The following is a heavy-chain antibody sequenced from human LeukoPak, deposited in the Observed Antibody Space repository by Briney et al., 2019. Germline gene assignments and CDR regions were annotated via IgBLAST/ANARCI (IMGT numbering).Heavy chain of an antibody. J-gene: IGHJ6*02. CDR1: GGSISSGGYS. V-gene: IGHV4-30-2*01. CDR2: IYHSGST. Sequence: SQTLSLTCAVSGGSISSGGYSWSWIRQPPGKGLEWIGYIYHSGSTYYNPSLRSRVTTSVDRSKNQFSLKLSSVTAADTAVYYCARDFYYYGMDVWGQGTTVTVSS. CDR3: ARDFYYYGMDV.